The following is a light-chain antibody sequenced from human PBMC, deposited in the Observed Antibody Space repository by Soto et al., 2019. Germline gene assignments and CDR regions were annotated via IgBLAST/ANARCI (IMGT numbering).Light chain of an antibody. CDR2: AAY. J-gene: IGKJ4*01. Sequence: DIQMTQAPSSQSASVGDRVTITCRERQDISTYLAWYQQKRGKVPKLLISAAYTLQSGVTPRFSGSGSGTDFTLTISSLQPEDVATYYCQKYDNAPLTFGGGTKVEIK. CDR1: QDISTY. V-gene: IGKV1-27*01. CDR3: QKYDNAPLT.